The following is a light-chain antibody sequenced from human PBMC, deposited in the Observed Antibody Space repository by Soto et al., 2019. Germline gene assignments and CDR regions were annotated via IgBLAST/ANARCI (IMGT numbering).Light chain of an antibody. J-gene: IGLJ1*01. CDR1: SSDVGAYNY. CDR3: SSYTSATTYV. V-gene: IGLV2-14*04. Sequence: SLSGSHEQSITISCTGTSSDVGAYNYDSWYQQYPGEAPKVIIYDVSHRPAGVSNRFSGSKSGNTASLTISGLQTQDEADYYCSSYTSATTYVFGTGTKVTVL. CDR2: DVS.